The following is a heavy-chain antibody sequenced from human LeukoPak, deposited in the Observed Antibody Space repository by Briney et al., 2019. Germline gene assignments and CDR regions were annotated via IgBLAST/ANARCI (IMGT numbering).Heavy chain of an antibody. D-gene: IGHD1-26*01. CDR2: IYISGSP. CDR1: SGSISTSY. J-gene: IGHJ5*01. Sequence: SETLSLTCTVSSGSISTSYWNWIRQPAGKGLEWIGRIYISGSPKYNPSLESRATMSVDTSKNHFTLKLRSVTAADTAVYYCAKATAGVEATTGFDSWGHGTLVTVAS. CDR3: AKATAGVEATTGFDS. V-gene: IGHV4-4*07.